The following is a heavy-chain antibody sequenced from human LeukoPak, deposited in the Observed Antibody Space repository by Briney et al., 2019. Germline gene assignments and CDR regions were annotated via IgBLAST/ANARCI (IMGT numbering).Heavy chain of an antibody. CDR3: ARWGEGFDP. D-gene: IGHD3-16*01. CDR2: INPNSGGT. CDR1: GYTFTAYY. Sequence: ASVRVSCKASGYTFTAYYIHWVRHTPGQGHEWMGWINPNSGGTNYAQKFQGIVTMTRDTSISTAYMELSRLRSDDTAVYYCARWGEGFDPWGQGTLVTVSS. V-gene: IGHV1-2*02. J-gene: IGHJ5*02.